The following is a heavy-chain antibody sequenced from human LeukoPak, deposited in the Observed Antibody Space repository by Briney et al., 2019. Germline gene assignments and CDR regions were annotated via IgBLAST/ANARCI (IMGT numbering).Heavy chain of an antibody. D-gene: IGHD1-26*01. CDR2: IYYSGST. CDR3: ASGSYYFDY. Sequence: SETLSLTCTVSGGSISSYYWNWIRQPPGKGLEWIGYIYYSGSTNYNPSLKSRATISVDTSKNQFSLKLNSVTAADTAVYYCASGSYYFDYWGQGTLVTVSS. V-gene: IGHV4-59*08. J-gene: IGHJ4*02. CDR1: GGSISSYY.